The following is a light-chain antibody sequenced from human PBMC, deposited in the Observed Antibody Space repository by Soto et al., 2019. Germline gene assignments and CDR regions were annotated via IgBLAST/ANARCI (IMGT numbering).Light chain of an antibody. CDR2: AAS. CDR1: QGISNY. V-gene: IGKV1-27*01. Sequence: DIQMTQSPATLSASVGDRVTITCRASQGISNYLAWYQQKPGKVPKLLIYAASTLQSGVPSRFSGSGSGTDFTLTISSLQPDDSATYYCQQYNSYRAFGQGTKVDIK. J-gene: IGKJ1*01. CDR3: QQYNSYRA.